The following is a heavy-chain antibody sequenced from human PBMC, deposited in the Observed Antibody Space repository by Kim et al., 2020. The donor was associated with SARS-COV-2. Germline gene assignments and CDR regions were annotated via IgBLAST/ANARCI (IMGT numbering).Heavy chain of an antibody. CDR2: ISYDGSNK. CDR1: GFTFSSYA. D-gene: IGHD7-27*01. J-gene: IGHJ4*02. Sequence: GGSLRLSCAASGFTFSSYAMHWVRQAPGKGLEWVAVISYDGSNKYYADSVKGRFTISRDNSKNTLYLQMNSLRAEDTAVYYCATLGRGGPVNPPDYWGQG. V-gene: IGHV3-30*04. CDR3: ATLGRGGPVNPPDY.